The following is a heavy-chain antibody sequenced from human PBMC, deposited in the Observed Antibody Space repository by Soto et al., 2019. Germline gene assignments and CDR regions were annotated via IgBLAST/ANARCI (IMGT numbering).Heavy chain of an antibody. J-gene: IGHJ6*02. V-gene: IGHV1-18*01. CDR2: INSSNGNA. CDR3: ARGGPTSADHYYGMDV. Sequence: ASVKVSCKASGYTSTNSGVNWVRQAPGQGLEWMGWINSSNGNAEYAQNLQGRVTMTIDTSTSTAYMELRSLRSDDTAVYYCARGGPTSADHYYGMDVWGQGTTVTVSS. CDR1: GYTSTNSG. D-gene: IGHD3-10*01.